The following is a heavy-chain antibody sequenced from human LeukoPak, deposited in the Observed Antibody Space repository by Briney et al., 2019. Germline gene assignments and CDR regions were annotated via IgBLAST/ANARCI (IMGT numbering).Heavy chain of an antibody. CDR3: ARHKIVITMLGVHRWFDP. D-gene: IGHD3-3*01. CDR1: GGSFSGDY. CDR2: INRSGRA. V-gene: IGHV4-34*01. Sequence: SETLTLTCAVYGGSFSGDYWSWIRQPPGKGLEWIGDINRSGRAVYNTSLKSRVIISVDTSKNQISLKVNSVTAADTAVYYCARHKIVITMLGVHRWFDPWGQGTLVAVSS. J-gene: IGHJ5*02.